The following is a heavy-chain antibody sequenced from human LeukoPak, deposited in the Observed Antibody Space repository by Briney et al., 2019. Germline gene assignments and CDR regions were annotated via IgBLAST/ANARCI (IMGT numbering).Heavy chain of an antibody. D-gene: IGHD6-6*01. CDR1: GGSISSGSYY. CDR2: IYTSGST. J-gene: IGHJ4*02. V-gene: IGHV4-61*02. CDR3: ARGFGGEQLVLDHGGFDY. Sequence: SQTLCLTCTVSGGSISSGSYYWSWIRQPAGKGLEWIGRIYTSGSTNYNPSLKSRVTISVDTSKNQFSLKLSSVTAADTAVYYCARGFGGEQLVLDHGGFDYWGQGTLVTVSS.